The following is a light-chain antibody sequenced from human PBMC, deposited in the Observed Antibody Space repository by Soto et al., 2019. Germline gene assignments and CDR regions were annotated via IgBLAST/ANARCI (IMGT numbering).Light chain of an antibody. CDR1: SSDIGSYNR. V-gene: IGLV2-18*02. CDR3: NSFTTSSIYV. CDR2: EVN. Sequence: QSVLTQPASVSGSPGQSITISCTGTSSDIGSYNRVSWYQQPPGTAPKLIIYEVNNRPSGVPDRFSGSKSGNTASLTISGLQAEDEADYYCNSFTTSSIYVFGTGTKVTVL. J-gene: IGLJ1*01.